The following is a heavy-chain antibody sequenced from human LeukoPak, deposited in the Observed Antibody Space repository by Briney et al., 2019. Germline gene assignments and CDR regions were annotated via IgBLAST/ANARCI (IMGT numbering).Heavy chain of an antibody. V-gene: IGHV6-1*01. J-gene: IGHJ3*02. CDR1: GDSVSSNSDA. CDR3: ARDPPGGTTIFDI. Sequence: SQTLSLTCAISGDSVSSNSDAWNWIRQSPSRGLEWLGRTYYRSKWYNDYAVSVKSRMTINSDTYENQFSLQLNSVTPEDTAVYYCARDPPGGTTIFDIWGQGTMVTVSS. D-gene: IGHD1-1*01. CDR2: TYYRSKWYN.